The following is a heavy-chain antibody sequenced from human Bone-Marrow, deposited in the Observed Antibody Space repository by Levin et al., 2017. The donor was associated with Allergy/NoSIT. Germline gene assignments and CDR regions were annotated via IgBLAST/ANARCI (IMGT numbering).Heavy chain of an antibody. CDR2: ISGSGGST. V-gene: IGHV3-23*01. Sequence: GGSLRLSCAASGFTVSSYAMSWVRQAPGKGLEWVSAISGSGGSTYYADSVKGRFTISRDNSKNTLYLQMNSLRAEDTAVYYCATSGGADYYESSGYIGYWGQGTLVTVSS. D-gene: IGHD3-22*01. J-gene: IGHJ4*02. CDR3: ATSGGADYYESSGYIGY. CDR1: GFTVSSYA.